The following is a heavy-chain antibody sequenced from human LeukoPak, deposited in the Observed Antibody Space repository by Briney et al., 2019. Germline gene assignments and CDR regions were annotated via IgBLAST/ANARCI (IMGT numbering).Heavy chain of an antibody. CDR3: ATMGYCTSTTCPRVFDY. J-gene: IGHJ4*02. V-gene: IGHV4-34*01. D-gene: IGHD2-2*01. CDR1: SGSFSAYY. CDR2: INHSGST. Sequence: SETLSLTCAVYSGSFSAYYWSWVRQPPGKGLEWIGEINHSGSTNYNPSLKSRVTISVDTSKNQFSLKLSSVTAADTAVYYCATMGYCTSTTCPRVFDYWGQGILVTVSS.